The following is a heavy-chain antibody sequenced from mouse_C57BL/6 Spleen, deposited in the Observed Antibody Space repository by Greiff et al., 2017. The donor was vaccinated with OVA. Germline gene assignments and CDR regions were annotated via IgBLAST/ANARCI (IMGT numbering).Heavy chain of an antibody. Sequence: VQLQQSGAELVKPGASVKISCKASGYAFSSYWMNWVKQRPGKGLEWIGQIYPGDGDTNYNGKFKGKATLTADKSSSTAYMQLSSLTSEDSAVYFWAGGYDVSYWYFDVWGTGTTVTVSS. D-gene: IGHD2-14*01. CDR2: IYPGDGDT. J-gene: IGHJ1*03. V-gene: IGHV1-80*01. CDR1: GYAFSSYW. CDR3: AGGYDVSYWYFDV.